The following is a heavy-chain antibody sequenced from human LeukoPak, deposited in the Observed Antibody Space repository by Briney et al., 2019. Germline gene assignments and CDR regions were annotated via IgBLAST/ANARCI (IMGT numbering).Heavy chain of an antibody. CDR2: IYSGGST. J-gene: IGHJ4*02. CDR1: GFTVSSNY. Sequence: GGSLRLSCAASGFTVSSNYMSWVRQAPGKGLEWVSVIYSGGSTYYADSVKGRFTISRDNSKNTLYLQMSSLRAEDTAVYYCARGKLYGDSLGYWGQGTLVTVSS. D-gene: IGHD4-17*01. V-gene: IGHV3-53*01. CDR3: ARGKLYGDSLGY.